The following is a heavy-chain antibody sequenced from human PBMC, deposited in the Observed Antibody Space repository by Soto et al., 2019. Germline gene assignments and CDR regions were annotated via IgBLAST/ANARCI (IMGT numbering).Heavy chain of an antibody. J-gene: IGHJ4*01. V-gene: IGHV3-33*01. CDR2: IWYDGSNK. Sequence: GGSLRLSCAASGFTFSSYGMHWVRQAPGKGLEWVAVIWYDGSNKYYADSVKGRFTISRDNSKNTLYLQMNSLRAEDTAVYYCALESYQLFHFDYWGQGTLVTVSS. CDR3: ALESYQLFHFDY. CDR1: GFTFSSYG. D-gene: IGHD3-16*02.